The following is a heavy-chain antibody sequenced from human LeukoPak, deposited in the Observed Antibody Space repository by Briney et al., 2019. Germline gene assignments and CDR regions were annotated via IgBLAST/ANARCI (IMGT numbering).Heavy chain of an antibody. J-gene: IGHJ5*02. Sequence: GGSLRLSCAASGFTFSSYGMHWVRQAPGKGLEWVSAISGSGGSTYYADSVKGRFTISRDNSKNTLYLQMNSLRAEDTAVYYCAKDLGVGATLGWFDPWGQGTLVTVSS. CDR3: AKDLGVGATLGWFDP. V-gene: IGHV3-23*01. D-gene: IGHD1-26*01. CDR2: ISGSGGST. CDR1: GFTFSSYG.